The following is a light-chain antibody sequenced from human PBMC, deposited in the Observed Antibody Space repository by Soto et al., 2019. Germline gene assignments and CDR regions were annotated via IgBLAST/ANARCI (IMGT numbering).Light chain of an antibody. Sequence: QSALTQPASVSGSPGQSITISCTGTSSDVGGYNYVSWYQQHPGKAPKLMIYDVSSRPSGVSNRFSGSKSGNTASLTISGLLSEDEADYYCTSYTTDETPLFGVGTKLAVL. CDR3: TSYTTDETPL. CDR2: DVS. J-gene: IGLJ2*01. V-gene: IGLV2-14*03. CDR1: SSDVGGYNY.